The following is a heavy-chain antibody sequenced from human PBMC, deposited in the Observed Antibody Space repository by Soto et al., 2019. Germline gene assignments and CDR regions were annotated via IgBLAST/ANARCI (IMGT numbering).Heavy chain of an antibody. D-gene: IGHD3-16*02. V-gene: IGHV1-3*01. CDR1: GYTFTSYA. Sequence: ASVKVSCKASGYTFTSYAMHWVRQAPGQRLEWMGWINAGNGNTKYSQKFQGRVTITRDTSASTAYMELSSLRSEDTAVYYCAISGVSAIWYFDYWGQGTLVTVSS. CDR3: AISGVSAIWYFDY. J-gene: IGHJ4*02. CDR2: INAGNGNT.